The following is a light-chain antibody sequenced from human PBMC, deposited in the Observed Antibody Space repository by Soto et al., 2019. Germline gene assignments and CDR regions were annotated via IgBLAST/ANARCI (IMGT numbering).Light chain of an antibody. V-gene: IGKV3-20*01. CDR3: QQYGSGWT. CDR1: QSVSSSY. J-gene: IGKJ1*01. CDR2: GAS. Sequence: EIVLTQSPGTLSLSPGERATLSCRASQSVSSSYLAWYQQKPGQPPRLLIYGASSRATGTPDRFSGSGSGTDFTFTISRREPEDFAVYYCQQYGSGWTFGQGTKG.